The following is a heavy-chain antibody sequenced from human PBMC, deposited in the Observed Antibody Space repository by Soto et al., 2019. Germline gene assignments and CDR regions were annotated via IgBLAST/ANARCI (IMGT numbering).Heavy chain of an antibody. V-gene: IGHV4-59*01. CDR2: IYYSGST. Sequence: ASETLSLTCTVSGGSISSYYWSWIRQPPGKGLEWIGYIYYSGSTNYNPSLKSRVNKSVDTSKNQFSLKLSSVTAADTAVYYCARDPYSSSYFDYWGQGTLVTVSS. J-gene: IGHJ4*02. D-gene: IGHD6-6*01. CDR1: GGSISSYY. CDR3: ARDPYSSSYFDY.